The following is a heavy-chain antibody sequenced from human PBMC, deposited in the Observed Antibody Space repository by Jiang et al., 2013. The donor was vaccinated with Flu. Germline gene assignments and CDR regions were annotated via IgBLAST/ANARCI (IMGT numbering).Heavy chain of an antibody. J-gene: IGHJ4*02. CDR3: ARGLRYFDWLYNRSGVDY. CDR1: GGSISSGGYY. V-gene: IGHV4-31*03. D-gene: IGHD3-9*01. Sequence: KPSQTLSLTCTVSGGSISSGGYYWSWIRQHPGKGLEWIGYIYYSGSTYYNPSLKSRVTISVDTSKNQFSLKLSSVTAADTAVYYCARGLRYFDWLYNRSGVDYWGQGTLVTVSS. CDR2: IYYSGST.